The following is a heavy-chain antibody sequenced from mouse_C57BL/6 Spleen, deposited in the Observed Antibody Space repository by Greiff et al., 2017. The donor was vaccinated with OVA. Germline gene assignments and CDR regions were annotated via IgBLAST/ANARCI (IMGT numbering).Heavy chain of an antibody. CDR3: ARGDYGSRGWYFDV. CDR1: GFTFSSYA. J-gene: IGHJ1*03. D-gene: IGHD1-1*01. Sequence: EVHLVESGGGLVKPGGSLKLSCAASGFTFSSYAMSWVRQTPEKRLEWVATISDGGSYTYYPDNVKGRFTISRDNAKNNPYLQMSHLKSEDTAMYYCARGDYGSRGWYFDVWGTGTTVTVAS. CDR2: ISDGGSYT. V-gene: IGHV5-4*01.